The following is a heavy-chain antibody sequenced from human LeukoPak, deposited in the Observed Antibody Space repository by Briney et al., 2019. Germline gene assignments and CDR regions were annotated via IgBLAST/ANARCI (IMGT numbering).Heavy chain of an antibody. Sequence: SETLSLTCTVSGGSNNNNIHYWGWIRQPPGKGLEWIGTIFYSGQTYYNPSLKSRVTISVDTSKNQFSLKLRSETAADTAVYYCARVYYSSRYDYWYFDLWGRGTLVTVSS. V-gene: IGHV4-39*07. CDR2: IFYSGQT. J-gene: IGHJ2*01. D-gene: IGHD6-25*01. CDR1: GGSNNNNIHY. CDR3: ARVYYSSRYDYWYFDL.